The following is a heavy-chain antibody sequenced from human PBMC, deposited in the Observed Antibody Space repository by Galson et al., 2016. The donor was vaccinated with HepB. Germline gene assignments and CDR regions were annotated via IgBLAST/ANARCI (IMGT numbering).Heavy chain of an antibody. J-gene: IGHJ4*02. V-gene: IGHV6-1*01. Sequence: EWLGRTYYRSTWNNHYAESVRGRIAINPDTSKNQFSLQLESVTPEDTGIYFCARDSPGNSFFDFWGQGTLVTVSS. D-gene: IGHD1/OR15-1a*01. CDR3: ARDSPGNSFFDF. CDR2: TYYRSTWNN.